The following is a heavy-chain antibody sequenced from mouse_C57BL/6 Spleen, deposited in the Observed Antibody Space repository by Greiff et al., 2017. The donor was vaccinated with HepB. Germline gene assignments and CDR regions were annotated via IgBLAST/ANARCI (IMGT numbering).Heavy chain of an antibody. D-gene: IGHD1-1*01. V-gene: IGHV14-2*01. Sequence: VQLQQSGAELVKPGASVKLSCTASGFNIKDYYMHWVKQRTEQGLEWIGRIDPEDGETKYAPKFQGKATITADTSSNTAYLQLSSLTSEDTAVYYGARPYGSSWVYYAMDYWGQGTSVTVSS. CDR3: ARPYGSSWVYYAMDY. CDR2: IDPEDGET. CDR1: GFNIKDYY. J-gene: IGHJ4*01.